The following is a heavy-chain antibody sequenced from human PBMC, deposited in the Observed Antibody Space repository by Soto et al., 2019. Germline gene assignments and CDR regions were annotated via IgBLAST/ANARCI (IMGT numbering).Heavy chain of an antibody. CDR2: IIPIFGTA. CDR3: AGQPRGRDTPMVIAYWFDP. V-gene: IGHV1-69*12. J-gene: IGHJ5*02. Sequence: QVQLVQSGAEGKKPGSSVKVSCKASGGTFSSYAISWVRQTPGQGLEWMVGIIPIFGTANYAQKFQCRVTITAHESTSKAYMELSSLIAEDTAVYYCAGQPRGRDTPMVIAYWFDPWGQGTLVNGSS. CDR1: GGTFSSYA. D-gene: IGHD5-18*01.